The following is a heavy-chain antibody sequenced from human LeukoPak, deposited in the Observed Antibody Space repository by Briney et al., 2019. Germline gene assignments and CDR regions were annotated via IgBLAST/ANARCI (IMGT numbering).Heavy chain of an antibody. V-gene: IGHV4-38-2*01. CDR3: ARGTGYSYGYFFDY. D-gene: IGHD5-18*01. J-gene: IGHJ4*02. CDR1: GYSISSGYY. Sequence: PSETLSLTCAVSGYSISSGYYWGWIRQPPGKGLEWIGSIYHSGSTYYNPSLKSRVTISVDTSKNQFSLKLSSVTAADTAVYYCARGTGYSYGYFFDYWGQGTLVTVSS. CDR2: IYHSGST.